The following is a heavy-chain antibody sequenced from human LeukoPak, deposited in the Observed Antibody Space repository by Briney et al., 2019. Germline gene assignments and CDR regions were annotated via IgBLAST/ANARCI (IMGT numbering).Heavy chain of an antibody. Sequence: SETLSLTCTVSGGSISSYYWSWIRQPPGKGLEWIGYIYYSGSTNYNPSLKSRVTISVDTSKNQFSLKLSSVTAADTAVYYCAKGGRWLQFWFDPWGQGTLVTVSS. J-gene: IGHJ5*02. CDR3: AKGGRWLQFWFDP. CDR2: IYYSGST. D-gene: IGHD5-24*01. CDR1: GGSISSYY. V-gene: IGHV4-59*01.